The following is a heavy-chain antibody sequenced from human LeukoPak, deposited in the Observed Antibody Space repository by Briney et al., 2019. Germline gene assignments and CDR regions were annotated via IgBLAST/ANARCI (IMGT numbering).Heavy chain of an antibody. Sequence: PGGSLTLSCSASGFTGPSFAMAWVRQAPGKGLEWVSGIAAGATGTYYSDSVKGRFTISRDNSRKTVQLQMNSLRAEDTAVYYCAKSYDSGGYPLGDYWGQGTLVTVPS. J-gene: IGHJ4*02. CDR3: AKSYDSGGYPLGDY. CDR1: GFTGPSFA. D-gene: IGHD3-22*01. CDR2: IAAGATGT. V-gene: IGHV3-23*01.